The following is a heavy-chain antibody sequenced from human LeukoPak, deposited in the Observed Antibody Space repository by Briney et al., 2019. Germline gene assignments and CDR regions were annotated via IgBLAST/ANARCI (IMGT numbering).Heavy chain of an antibody. D-gene: IGHD3-10*01. CDR1: GFTFSSYA. V-gene: IGHV3-23*01. Sequence: GGSLRLSCAASGFTFSSYAMSWVRQAPGKGLEWVSAISGGGGSTYYADSVKGRFTISRDNAKNSLYLQMNSLRAEDTAVYYCARGGAFDIWGQGTMVTVSS. J-gene: IGHJ3*02. CDR2: ISGGGGST. CDR3: ARGGAFDI.